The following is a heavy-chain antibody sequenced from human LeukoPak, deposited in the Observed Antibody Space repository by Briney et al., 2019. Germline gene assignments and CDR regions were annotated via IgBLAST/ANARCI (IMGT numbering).Heavy chain of an antibody. J-gene: IGHJ5*02. V-gene: IGHV3-23*01. Sequence: GGSLRLFCAASGFTFSSYAMSWVRQAPGKGLEWVSAISGSGGSTYYADSVKGRFTISRDNSKNTLYLQMNSLRAEDTAVYYCAKDQVVVVPAAIPNWFDPWGQGTLVTVSS. CDR1: GFTFSSYA. CDR3: AKDQVVVVPAAIPNWFDP. CDR2: ISGSGGST. D-gene: IGHD2-2*01.